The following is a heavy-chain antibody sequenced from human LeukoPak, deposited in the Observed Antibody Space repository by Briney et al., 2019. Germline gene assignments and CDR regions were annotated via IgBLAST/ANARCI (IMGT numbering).Heavy chain of an antibody. CDR1: GFTVSSNY. Sequence: GGSLRLSCAASGFTVSSNYMSWVRQAPRKGLEWVSVIYSGGSTYYADSVKGRFTISRDNAKNSLYLQMNSLRAEDTAVYYCAYLRVVPAAYNWFDPWGQGTLVTVSS. D-gene: IGHD2-2*01. CDR3: AYLRVVPAAYNWFDP. J-gene: IGHJ5*02. CDR2: IYSGGST. V-gene: IGHV3-53*01.